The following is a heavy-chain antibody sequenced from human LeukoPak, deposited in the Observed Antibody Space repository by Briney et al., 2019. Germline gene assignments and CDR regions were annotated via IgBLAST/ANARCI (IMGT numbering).Heavy chain of an antibody. D-gene: IGHD1-14*01. CDR3: ARNLYHMSPPSY. CDR1: GGSFSGYY. CDR2: INHSGST. V-gene: IGHV4-34*01. J-gene: IGHJ4*02. Sequence: PSETLSLTCAVYGGSFSGYYWSWILQPPGKGLEWIGEINHSGSTNYNPSLKSRVTISVDTSKNQFSLKLSSVTAADTAVYYCARNLYHMSPPSYWGQGTLVTVSS.